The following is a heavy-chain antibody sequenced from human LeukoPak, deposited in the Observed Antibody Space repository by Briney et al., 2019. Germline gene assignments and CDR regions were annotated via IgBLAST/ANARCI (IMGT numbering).Heavy chain of an antibody. J-gene: IGHJ4*02. CDR1: GGTFSSNA. D-gene: IGHD6-13*01. CDR3: ARQQLARFYYFDY. Sequence: SVKVSCKASGGTFSSNAISWVRQAPGQGLEWMGRIIPILGIANYAQKFQGRVTITADKSTSTAYMELSSLRSEDTAVYYCARQQLARFYYFDYWGQGTLVTVSS. CDR2: IIPILGIA. V-gene: IGHV1-69*04.